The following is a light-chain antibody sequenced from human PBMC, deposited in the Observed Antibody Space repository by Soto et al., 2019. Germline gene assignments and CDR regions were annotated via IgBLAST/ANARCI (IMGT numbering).Light chain of an antibody. J-gene: IGLJ2*01. CDR2: GDN. Sequence: SYELTQPPSVSVSPGQTARITCSGDALPKKNAYWYQQRSGQAPLLVIYGDNKRPSGIPERFSVSSSGTVATLTISGAQVEDEADYFCYSTDSSNSRGVFGVGTKLTVL. V-gene: IGLV3-10*01. CDR3: YSTDSSNSRGV. CDR1: ALPKKN.